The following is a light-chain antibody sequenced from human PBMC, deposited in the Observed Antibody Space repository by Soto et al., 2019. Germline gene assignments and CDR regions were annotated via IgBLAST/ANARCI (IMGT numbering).Light chain of an antibody. J-gene: IGKJ1*01. Sequence: DIQMTPFPSTLSASVGDRVTITCRASQSISSWLAWYQQKPGKAPKLLLYKASSLESGVPSRFGGSGSGTEFTLTISSLQPDDFATYYCQQYNTYWTFGQGTKV. CDR1: QSISSW. CDR3: QQYNTYWT. CDR2: KAS. V-gene: IGKV1-5*03.